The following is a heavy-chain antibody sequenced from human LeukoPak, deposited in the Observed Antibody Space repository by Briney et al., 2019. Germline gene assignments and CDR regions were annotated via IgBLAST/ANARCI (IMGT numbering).Heavy chain of an antibody. J-gene: IGHJ4*02. D-gene: IGHD6-19*01. CDR1: GITFSSYP. Sequence: GGSLRLSCAASGITFSSYPMTWVRQAPGKGLEWVSTISGSGGSTYYADSVKGRFTISRDNAKNTLSLQMSSLRAEDTAVCYCAKEGSSGWIPTRHFDHWGLGTLVTVSS. V-gene: IGHV3-23*01. CDR3: AKEGSSGWIPTRHFDH. CDR2: ISGSGGST.